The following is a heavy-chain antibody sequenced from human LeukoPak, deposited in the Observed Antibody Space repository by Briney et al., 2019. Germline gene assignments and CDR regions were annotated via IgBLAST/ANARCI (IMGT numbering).Heavy chain of an antibody. Sequence: SVKVSCKASGGTFSSYAISWVRQAPGQGLKWMGRIIPIFGTANYAQKFQGRVTITTDESTSTAYMELSSLRSEDTAVYYCATEIGHYDILTGYYADIDYWGQGTLVTVSS. J-gene: IGHJ4*02. D-gene: IGHD3-9*01. CDR3: ATEIGHYDILTGYYADIDY. CDR2: IIPIFGTA. CDR1: GGTFSSYA. V-gene: IGHV1-69*05.